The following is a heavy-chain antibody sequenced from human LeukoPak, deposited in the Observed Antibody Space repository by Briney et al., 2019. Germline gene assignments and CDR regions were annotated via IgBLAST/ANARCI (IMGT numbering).Heavy chain of an antibody. V-gene: IGHV3-33*01. Sequence: GGSLRLSCAASGFTFSSYGMHWVRQAPGKGLEWVAVIWYDGSNKYYADSVKGRFTISRDNSKSTLYLQMNSLRAEDTAVYYCARDGIIAAAGNYFDYWGQGTLVTVSS. CDR3: ARDGIIAAAGNYFDY. J-gene: IGHJ4*02. D-gene: IGHD6-13*01. CDR1: GFTFSSYG. CDR2: IWYDGSNK.